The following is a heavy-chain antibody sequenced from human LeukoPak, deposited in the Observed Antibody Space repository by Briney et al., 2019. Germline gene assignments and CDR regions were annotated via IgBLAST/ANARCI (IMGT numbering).Heavy chain of an antibody. J-gene: IGHJ4*02. Sequence: ASVKVSCKASGYTFTSYGIIWVRQAPGQGLEWMGWISANNGNTNYAQNLRGRVTMTTDTSTSTAYMELRSLRSDDTAVYYCARDEDTDILTGYERFDYWGQGTLVTVSS. CDR1: GYTFTSYG. D-gene: IGHD3-9*01. CDR2: ISANNGNT. V-gene: IGHV1-18*01. CDR3: ARDEDTDILTGYERFDY.